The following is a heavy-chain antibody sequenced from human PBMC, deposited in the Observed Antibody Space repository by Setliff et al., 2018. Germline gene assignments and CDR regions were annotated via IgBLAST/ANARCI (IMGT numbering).Heavy chain of an antibody. CDR2: IHVDGITT. V-gene: IGHV3-23*01. CDR1: SFNLAHYA. Sequence: GGSLRLSCVASSFNLAHYAVTWVRQAPGKGLEWVSSIHVDGITTYYADSVKGRFTISRDNSRNTLSLQMNSLRAEDTASYYCARDPNGDYVGAFDPWGQGIVVTVSS. D-gene: IGHD4-17*01. J-gene: IGHJ5*02. CDR3: ARDPNGDYVGAFDP.